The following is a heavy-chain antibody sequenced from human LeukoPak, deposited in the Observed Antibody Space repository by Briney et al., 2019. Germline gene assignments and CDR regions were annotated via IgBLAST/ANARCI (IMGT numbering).Heavy chain of an antibody. V-gene: IGHV4-39*07. Sequence: SETLSLTCTVSGGSISGSNSYWGWIRQPPGEGLEWIGNIYYTGTSYSNPFLKSRLTMSVDTSKNQFSLKLSSVTAADTAVYYCARGLYYYGMDVWGQGTTVTVSS. CDR2: IYYTGTS. CDR3: ARGLYYYGMDV. J-gene: IGHJ6*02. CDR1: GGSISGSNSY.